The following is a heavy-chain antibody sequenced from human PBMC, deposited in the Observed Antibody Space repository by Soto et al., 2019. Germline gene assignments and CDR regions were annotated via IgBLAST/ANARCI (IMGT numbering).Heavy chain of an antibody. Sequence: GASVKVSCKASGYTFTSYGISWVRQAPGQGLEWMGWISAYNGNTNYAQKLQGRVTMTTDTSTSTAYMELRSLRSDDTAVYYCAREDNGGIAAAGPDYYHYYMDVWGKGTTVTVSS. CDR2: ISAYNGNT. J-gene: IGHJ6*03. CDR3: AREDNGGIAAAGPDYYHYYMDV. CDR1: GYTFTSYG. V-gene: IGHV1-18*01. D-gene: IGHD6-13*01.